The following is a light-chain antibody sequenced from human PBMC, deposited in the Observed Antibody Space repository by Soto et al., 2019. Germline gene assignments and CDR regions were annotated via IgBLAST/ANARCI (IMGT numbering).Light chain of an antibody. CDR1: QDITNY. CDR3: QQLHGDPRT. CDR2: GAS. J-gene: IGKJ2*01. V-gene: IGKV1-9*01. Sequence: DIQLTQSPSFLSASVGDTVTITCRASQDITNYLAWYQQGPGKAPKLLIYGASELQTGVPSRFSGSGSGTQFSLTISSLLPEDFAAYDCQQLHGDPRTFGQGTKLEIK.